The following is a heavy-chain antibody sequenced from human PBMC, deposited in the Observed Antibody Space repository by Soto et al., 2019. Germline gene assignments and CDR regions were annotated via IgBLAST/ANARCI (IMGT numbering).Heavy chain of an antibody. CDR3: AKAGGAAGTVDYFDY. D-gene: IGHD6-13*01. Sequence: GGSLRLSCAASGFTFSSYAMSWVRQAPGKGLEWVSAISGSGGSTYYADSVKGRFTITRDNSKNTLYLQMNSLRAEDTAVYYCAKAGGAAGTVDYFDYWDQGTLVTVSS. CDR2: ISGSGGST. V-gene: IGHV3-23*01. J-gene: IGHJ4*02. CDR1: GFTFSSYA.